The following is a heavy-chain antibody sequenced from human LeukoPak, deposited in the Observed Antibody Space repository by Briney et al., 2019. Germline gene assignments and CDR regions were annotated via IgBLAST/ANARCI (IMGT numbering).Heavy chain of an antibody. CDR1: GGSFSGYY. V-gene: IGHV4-30-4*01. CDR3: ARADGDYANIDY. Sequence: KPSETLSLTCAVYGGSFSGYYWSWIRQPPGKGLEWIGYIYYSGSTYYNPSLKSRVTISVDTSKNQFSLKLSSVTAADTAVYYCARADGDYANIDYWGQGTLVTVSS. J-gene: IGHJ4*02. CDR2: IYYSGST. D-gene: IGHD4-17*01.